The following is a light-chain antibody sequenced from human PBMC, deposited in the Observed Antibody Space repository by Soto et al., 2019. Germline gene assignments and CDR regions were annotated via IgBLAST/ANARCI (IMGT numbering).Light chain of an antibody. CDR2: DAS. J-gene: IGKJ5*01. CDR1: ESVVSSY. V-gene: IGKV3D-20*02. Sequence: EIVLTHSPGTLSLSPGSRSNLSCRAAESVVSSYLAWYQLKPGQAPRLLIYDASSRATGIPDSFSGSGSATDFTLTINSLEPEDFAVYYCQQRNVWHPITFGQGTRLEIK. CDR3: QQRNVWHPIT.